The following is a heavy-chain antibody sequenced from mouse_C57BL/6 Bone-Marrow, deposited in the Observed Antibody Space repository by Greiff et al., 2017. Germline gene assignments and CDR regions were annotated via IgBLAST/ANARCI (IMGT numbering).Heavy chain of an antibody. V-gene: IGHV14-2*01. J-gene: IGHJ1*03. Sequence: EVKLMESGAELVKPGASVKLSCTASGFNIKDYYMHWVKQRTEQGLEWIGRIDPEDGETKYAPKFQGKATITAETSSNTAYLQLSSLTSEYTAFYYYARATVVGYFDVWGTGTTVTVSS. CDR1: GFNIKDYY. D-gene: IGHD1-1*01. CDR3: ARATVVGYFDV. CDR2: IDPEDGET.